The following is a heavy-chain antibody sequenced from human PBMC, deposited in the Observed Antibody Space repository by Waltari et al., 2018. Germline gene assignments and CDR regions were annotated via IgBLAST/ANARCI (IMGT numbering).Heavy chain of an antibody. CDR3: ARGRSGSSFDY. CDR1: GGSFSGYY. V-gene: IGHV4-34*01. D-gene: IGHD1-26*01. CDR2: INHSGST. Sequence: QVQLQQWGAGLLKPSETLSLPCAVYGGSFSGYYWSWIRQPPGKGLEWIGEINHSGSTNYNPSLKSRVTISVDTSKNQFSLKLSSVTAADTAVYYCARGRSGSSFDYWGQGTLVTVSS. J-gene: IGHJ4*02.